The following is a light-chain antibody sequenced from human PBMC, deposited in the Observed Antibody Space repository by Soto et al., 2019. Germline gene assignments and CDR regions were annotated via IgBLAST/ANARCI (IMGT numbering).Light chain of an antibody. V-gene: IGKV3-11*01. CDR3: QQRSNWPPWT. Sequence: EIVLTQSPATLSLSPGERATLSCRASQSVSSYLALYQQKPGQAPRLLIYDASNRATGIPARFSGSGSGTDFTLTISSLEPEDFAVYYCQQRSNWPPWTFGQGTKVAIK. CDR2: DAS. CDR1: QSVSSY. J-gene: IGKJ1*01.